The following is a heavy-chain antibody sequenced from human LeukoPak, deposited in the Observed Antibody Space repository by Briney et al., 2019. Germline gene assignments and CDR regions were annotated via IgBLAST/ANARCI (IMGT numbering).Heavy chain of an antibody. CDR1: GFVFSSYA. J-gene: IGHJ4*02. Sequence: GGSLRLSCAASGFVFSSYAMSWVRQAPGKGLEWVSTLSDSGGKTYYADSVKGRFTISRDNSKNTLYLQMNSLRAEDTAVYYCAKVGLRLGGDYWGQGTLVAVSS. CDR2: LSDSGGKT. V-gene: IGHV3-23*01. D-gene: IGHD4-17*01. CDR3: AKVGLRLGGDY.